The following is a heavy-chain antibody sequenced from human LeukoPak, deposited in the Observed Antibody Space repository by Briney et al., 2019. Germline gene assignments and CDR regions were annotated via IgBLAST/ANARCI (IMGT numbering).Heavy chain of an antibody. V-gene: IGHV4-39*07. D-gene: IGHD3-22*01. CDR1: GGSISSSSYY. J-gene: IGHJ4*02. Sequence: SETLSLTCNVSGGSISSSSYYWSWIRQPPGKGLEWIGEINHSGSTNYNPSLKSRVTISVDTSKNQFSQKLSSVTAADTAVYYCARGFSAYYDSSGYYGYYFDYWGQGTLVTVSS. CDR2: INHSGST. CDR3: ARGFSAYYDSSGYYGYYFDY.